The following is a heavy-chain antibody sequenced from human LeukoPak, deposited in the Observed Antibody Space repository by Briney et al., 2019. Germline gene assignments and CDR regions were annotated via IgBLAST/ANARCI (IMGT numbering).Heavy chain of an antibody. CDR1: GGSISSGGYS. J-gene: IGHJ4*02. Sequence: SQTLSLTCAVSGGSISSGGYSWSWIRQPPGKGLEWIGYIYHSGSTYYNPSLKSRVTISVDRSKNQFSLKLSSVTAADTAVYYCARASWVRGVIYNFDYWGQGTLVTVSP. CDR3: ARASWVRGVIYNFDY. V-gene: IGHV4-30-2*01. CDR2: IYHSGST. D-gene: IGHD3-10*01.